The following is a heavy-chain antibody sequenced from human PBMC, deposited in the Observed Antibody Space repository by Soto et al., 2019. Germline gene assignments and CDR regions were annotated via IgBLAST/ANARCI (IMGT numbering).Heavy chain of an antibody. D-gene: IGHD2-15*01. CDR2: IYPGDSDT. CDR3: ARQNNVVVVAAREDAFDI. J-gene: IGHJ3*02. V-gene: IGHV5-51*01. CDR1: GYSFTSYW. Sequence: VESLKISCNGSGYSFTSYWIGWVRQMPWKGLEWMGIIYPGDSDTRYSPSFQGQVTISADKSISTAYLQWSSLKASDTAMYYCARQNNVVVVAAREDAFDIWGQGTMVTVSS.